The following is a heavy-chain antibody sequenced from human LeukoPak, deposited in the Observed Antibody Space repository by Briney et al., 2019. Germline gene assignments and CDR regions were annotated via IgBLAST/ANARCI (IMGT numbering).Heavy chain of an antibody. V-gene: IGHV4-39*01. CDR3: ARDHGDFVQHD. D-gene: IGHD4-17*01. CDR2: IYYNGIT. Sequence: SETLSLTCTVSGDSISSGNFYWGWIRQPPGKELQWIGSIYYNGITHYNPSLESRVTISADTSTNEFSLKLRSVTAADTAIYYCARDHGDFVQHDWGQGTLVTVSS. CDR1: GDSISSGNFY. J-gene: IGHJ4*02.